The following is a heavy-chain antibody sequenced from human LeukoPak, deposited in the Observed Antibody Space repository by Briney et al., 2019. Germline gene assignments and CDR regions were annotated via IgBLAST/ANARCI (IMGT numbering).Heavy chain of an antibody. CDR3: ARDRWNDYGDSDAFDI. V-gene: IGHV4-61*01. J-gene: IGHJ3*02. Sequence: MTSETLSLTCTVSGGSISSSSYYWGWIRQPPGKGLEWIGYIYYSGSTNYNPSLKSRVTISVDTSKNQFSLKLSSVTAADTAVYYCARDRWNDYGDSDAFDIWGQGTMVTVSS. CDR1: GGSISSSSYY. CDR2: IYYSGST. D-gene: IGHD4-17*01.